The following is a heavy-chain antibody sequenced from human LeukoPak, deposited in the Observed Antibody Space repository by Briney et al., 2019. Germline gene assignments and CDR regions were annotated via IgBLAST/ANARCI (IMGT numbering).Heavy chain of an antibody. CDR2: ISYDGSNK. V-gene: IGHV3-30*03. CDR1: GFTFRSYG. Sequence: PGRSLRLSCAASGFTFRSYGMHWVRQAPGKGLEWVAVISYDGSNKYYADSVKGRFTISRDNSKNTLYLQMNSLRAEDTAVYYCATLPSRYSGSYPAPDFDYWGQGTLVTVSS. J-gene: IGHJ4*02. D-gene: IGHD1-26*01. CDR3: ATLPSRYSGSYPAPDFDY.